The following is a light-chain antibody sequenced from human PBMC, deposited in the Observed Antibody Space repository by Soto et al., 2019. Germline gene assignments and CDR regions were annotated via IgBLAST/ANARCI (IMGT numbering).Light chain of an antibody. CDR1: QSVSSN. CDR3: QQYDNWPLT. Sequence: EIVMTQSPATLSVSPGERATLSCGASQSVSSNLAWYQQKPGQAPRLLLYGASTRATGIPARFSGSGSGTEFTLTISSLQSEDFAVDYCQQYDNWPLTVGGGTKVQIK. V-gene: IGKV3-15*01. CDR2: GAS. J-gene: IGKJ4*01.